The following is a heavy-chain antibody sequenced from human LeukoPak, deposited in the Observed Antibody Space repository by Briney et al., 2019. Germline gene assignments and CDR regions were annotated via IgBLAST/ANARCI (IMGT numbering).Heavy chain of an antibody. V-gene: IGHV4-38-2*02. Sequence: SETLSLTCTVSGYSISSGYYWGWVRQPPGKGLEWIGTVYHSGSTYYNPSLRSQVTISVETSKNQFSLKVRSMTAADTAVYYCARVPGVYYDRLTGYGSGWFDPWGQGTLVTVSS. CDR3: ARVPGVYYDRLTGYGSGWFDP. CDR2: VYHSGST. J-gene: IGHJ5*02. CDR1: GYSISSGYY. D-gene: IGHD3-9*01.